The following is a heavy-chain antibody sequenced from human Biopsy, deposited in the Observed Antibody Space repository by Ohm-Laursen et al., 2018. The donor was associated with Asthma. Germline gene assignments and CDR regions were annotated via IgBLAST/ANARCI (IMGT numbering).Heavy chain of an antibody. Sequence: ASVKVSCKSLGGTFNTYVIGWVRQAPGQGLEWMGGINSGFGTTTYPQKFQDRVTITADDSTSTVYMELSSLRSEDTAVYYCARKAGSCISRTCYSLDFWGQGTLVPVSS. CDR3: ARKAGSCISRTCYSLDF. CDR1: GGTFNTYV. CDR2: INSGFGTT. V-gene: IGHV1-69*13. D-gene: IGHD2-2*01. J-gene: IGHJ4*02.